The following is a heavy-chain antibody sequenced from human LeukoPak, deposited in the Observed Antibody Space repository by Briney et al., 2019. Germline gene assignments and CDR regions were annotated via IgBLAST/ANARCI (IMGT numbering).Heavy chain of an antibody. CDR1: GFTFSNYW. J-gene: IGHJ5*02. CDR2: IKQDGSEK. Sequence: GGSLRLSCAASGFTFSNYWMIWVRQSPGKGLEWVGNIKQDGSEKRYADSVRGRFSISRDNAQTSLYLQMNSLRAEDTAVYYCARASDPWLQLTWGQGTLVTVSS. D-gene: IGHD5-24*01. CDR3: ARASDPWLQLT. V-gene: IGHV3-7*05.